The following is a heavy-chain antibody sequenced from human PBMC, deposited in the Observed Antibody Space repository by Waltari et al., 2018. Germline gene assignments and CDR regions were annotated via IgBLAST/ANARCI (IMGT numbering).Heavy chain of an antibody. D-gene: IGHD2-15*01. Sequence: QVQLVQSGAEVKKPGASVKVSCKASGYTFTGYYMHWVRQAPGQGLEWMGWINPNSGGTNYAQKFQGMVTMTRDTSISTAYMELSRLRSDDTAVYYCARDIVVVVAAPSNYYYYYMDVWGKGTTVTVSS. V-gene: IGHV1-2*02. CDR1: GYTFTGYY. J-gene: IGHJ6*03. CDR2: INPNSGGT. CDR3: ARDIVVVVAAPSNYYYYYMDV.